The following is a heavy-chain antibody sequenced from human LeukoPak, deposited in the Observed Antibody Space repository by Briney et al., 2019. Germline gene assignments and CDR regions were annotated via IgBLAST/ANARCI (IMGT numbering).Heavy chain of an antibody. CDR1: GGSFSGYY. D-gene: IGHD3-22*01. J-gene: IGHJ4*02. CDR3: VRGKYYYDSSGTNGDY. CDR2: INHGGST. V-gene: IGHV4-34*01. Sequence: SETLSLTCAVYGGSFSGYYWSWIRQPPGKGLEWIGEINHGGSTNYNPSLKGRVTISVDTSKNQFSLKLSSVTAADTAVYYCVRGKYYYDSSGTNGDYWGQGTLVTVSS.